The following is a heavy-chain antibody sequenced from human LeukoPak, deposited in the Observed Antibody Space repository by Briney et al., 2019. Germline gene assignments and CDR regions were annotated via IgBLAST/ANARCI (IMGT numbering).Heavy chain of an antibody. V-gene: IGHV4-34*01. J-gene: IGHJ4*02. Sequence: SETLSLTCAVYGGSFSGYYWSWIRQPPGKGLEWIGNMYYSGSTNYNPSLKSRVTISVDTSKNQFSLKLSSVTAADTAVYYCARVAPGGYFDYWGQGTLVTVSS. CDR1: GGSFSGYY. CDR2: MYYSGST. CDR3: ARVAPGGYFDY.